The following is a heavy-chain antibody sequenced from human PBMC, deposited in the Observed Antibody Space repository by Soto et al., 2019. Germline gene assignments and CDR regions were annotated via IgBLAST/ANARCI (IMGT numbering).Heavy chain of an antibody. CDR2: INAGNGNT. Sequence: QVQLVQSGAEVKKPGASVKVSCKASGYTFTSYAMHWVRQAPGQRLEWMGWINAGNGNTKYSQKFQGRVTITRDTSASTVYMELSSLRSEDTAVYYCARDLSYSSSWYSDAFDIWGQGTMVTVSS. V-gene: IGHV1-3*01. J-gene: IGHJ3*02. CDR3: ARDLSYSSSWYSDAFDI. CDR1: GYTFTSYA. D-gene: IGHD6-13*01.